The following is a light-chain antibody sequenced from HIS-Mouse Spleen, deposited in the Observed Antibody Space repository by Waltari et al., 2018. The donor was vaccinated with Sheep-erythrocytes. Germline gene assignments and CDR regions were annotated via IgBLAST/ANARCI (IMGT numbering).Light chain of an antibody. CDR2: EGS. CDR1: SCDVGSYNL. CDR3: CSYAGSYNHV. Sequence: QSALTQPASVSGSPGQSITISCPGTSCDVGSYNLVSWYQQHPGKAPKLMIYEGSKRPSGVSNRFSGSKSGNTASLTISGLQAEDEADYYCCSYAGSYNHVFATGTKVTVL. V-gene: IGLV2-23*01. J-gene: IGLJ1*01.